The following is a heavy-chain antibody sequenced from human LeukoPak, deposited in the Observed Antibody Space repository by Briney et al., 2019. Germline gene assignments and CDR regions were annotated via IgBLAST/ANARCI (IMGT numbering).Heavy chain of an antibody. D-gene: IGHD5-12*01. CDR2: ISSSSSYI. V-gene: IGHV3-21*01. J-gene: IGHJ4*02. CDR1: GFTFSSYS. CDR3: ARAGGGYAQVDY. Sequence: GGSLRLSCAASGFTFSSYSMNWVRQAPGKGLEWVSSISSSSSYIYYADSVKGRFTISRDNAKNSLYLQMNSLRAEDTAVYYCARAGGGYAQVDYWGQGTLVTVSS.